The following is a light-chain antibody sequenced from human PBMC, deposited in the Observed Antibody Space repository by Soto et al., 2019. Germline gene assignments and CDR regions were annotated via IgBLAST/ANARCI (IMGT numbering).Light chain of an antibody. CDR3: SSFSSSSTRYL. Sequence: QSALTQPRSVSGSPGQSVTISCTGTSSDVGGFNYVSWYQQHPGEAPKLLIFGVSNRPSGVSNRFSGSKSGNTASLTISELQAEDDADYYCSSFSSSSTRYLLGTGTKLTVL. J-gene: IGLJ1*01. CDR1: SSDVGGFNY. V-gene: IGLV2-14*01. CDR2: GVS.